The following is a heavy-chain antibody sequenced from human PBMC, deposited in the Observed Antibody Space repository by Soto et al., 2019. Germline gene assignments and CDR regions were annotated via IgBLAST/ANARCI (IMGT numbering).Heavy chain of an antibody. V-gene: IGHV3-23*01. D-gene: IGHD1-7*01. Sequence: EVQLLESGGGLVQPGGSLRLSCAASGFTFSSYAMSWVRQAPGKGLEWVSAISGSGGSTYYADSVKGRFTISRDNSKNAMYLQMNSLRAEDTDVDYCEKDDSLYNWNYREFDYWGQGTLVTVSS. CDR1: GFTFSSYA. J-gene: IGHJ4*02. CDR3: EKDDSLYNWNYREFDY. CDR2: ISGSGGST.